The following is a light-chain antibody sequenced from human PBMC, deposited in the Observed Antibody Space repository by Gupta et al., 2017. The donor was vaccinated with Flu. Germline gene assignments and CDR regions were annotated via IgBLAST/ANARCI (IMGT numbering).Light chain of an antibody. CDR2: KVS. J-gene: IGKJ1*01. V-gene: IGKV2-30*01. Sequence: DVVVTQSPLSLAVTLGQPASISCRSSQSLLYSYGNTYLSWFHQRPGQSPRRLISKVSERDSGVPDRFSGSGSGTDFTLKISRVEAEDVGVYYCMQGTHWPRAFGQGTKVEI. CDR1: QSLLYSYGNTY. CDR3: MQGTHWPRA.